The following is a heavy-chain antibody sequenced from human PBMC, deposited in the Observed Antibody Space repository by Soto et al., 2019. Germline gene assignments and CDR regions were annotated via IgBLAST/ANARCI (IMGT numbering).Heavy chain of an antibody. CDR1: GYSFTVYY. D-gene: IGHD2-21*02. J-gene: IGHJ4*02. V-gene: IGHV1-2*02. CDR3: ARQLAYCAGDCYNEPIDY. Sequence: QAQLVQSGAEVTKPGASVKVSCEASGYSFTVYYIHWVRQAHGQGLEWMGWVNPNTGGTKYAQKFQGTVTMPRDTSITTAFLELSRLRSDDTAVYYCARQLAYCAGDCYNEPIDYRGQGTLVTVSS. CDR2: VNPNTGGT.